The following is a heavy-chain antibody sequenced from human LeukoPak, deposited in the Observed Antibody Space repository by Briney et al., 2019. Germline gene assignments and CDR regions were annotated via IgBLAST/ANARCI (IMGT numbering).Heavy chain of an antibody. CDR2: IYYSGST. D-gene: IGHD6-19*01. V-gene: IGHV4-59*12. Sequence: PSETLSLTCTVSGASISNYYWTWIRQPPGKGLEWIGYIYYSGSTYYNPSLKSRVTISVDTSKNQFSLKLSSVTAADTAVYYCARLAVAGMGYWGQGTLVTVSS. CDR1: GASISNYY. CDR3: ARLAVAGMGY. J-gene: IGHJ4*02.